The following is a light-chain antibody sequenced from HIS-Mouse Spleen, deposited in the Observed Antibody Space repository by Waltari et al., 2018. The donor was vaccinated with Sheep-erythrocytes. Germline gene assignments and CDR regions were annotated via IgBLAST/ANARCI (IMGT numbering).Light chain of an antibody. CDR3: QAWDSSTGV. Sequence: SYELTQPPSVSVSPGQTASITCPGDKLGDKYACWYQQKPGQSPVLVIYQDSKRPSGIPERFSGSNSRNTATLTISGTQAMDEADYYCQAWDSSTGVFGGGTKLTVL. CDR2: QDS. J-gene: IGLJ2*01. CDR1: KLGDKY. V-gene: IGLV3-1*01.